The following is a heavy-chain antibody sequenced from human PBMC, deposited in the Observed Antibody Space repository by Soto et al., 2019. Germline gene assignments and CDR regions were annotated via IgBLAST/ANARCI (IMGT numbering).Heavy chain of an antibody. J-gene: IGHJ4*02. CDR1: GGSFSGYY. Sequence: SETLSVTCAVYGGSFSGYYWSWIRQPPGKGLEWIGEINHSGSTNYNPSLKSRVTISVDTSKNQFSLKLSSVTAADTAVYYCARSFSLRPFDYWGQGTLVTVSS. CDR3: ARSFSLRPFDY. V-gene: IGHV4-34*01. CDR2: INHSGST. D-gene: IGHD3-3*01.